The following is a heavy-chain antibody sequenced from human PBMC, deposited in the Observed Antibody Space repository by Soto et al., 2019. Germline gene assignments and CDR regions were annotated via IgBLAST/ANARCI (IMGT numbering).Heavy chain of an antibody. V-gene: IGHV4-34*01. Sequence: QVQLQQWGAGLLKPSETLSLTCAVYGGFVSSGNYYWSWIRQPPGKGLEWIGEMSHSGGTHFNPSRRRRVTRSVDTSKNQFSLKMTSGTAADTALYYCARVERGTTTTVVDAFDIWGPGTMVTVSS. D-gene: IGHD4-4*01. CDR1: GGFVSSGNYY. CDR2: MSHSGGT. CDR3: ARVERGTTTTVVDAFDI. J-gene: IGHJ3*02.